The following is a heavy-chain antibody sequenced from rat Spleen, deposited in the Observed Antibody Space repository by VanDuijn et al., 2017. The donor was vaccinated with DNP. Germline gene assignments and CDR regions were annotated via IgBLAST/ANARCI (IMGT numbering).Heavy chain of an antibody. J-gene: IGHJ1*01. CDR3: SRELVGGNWHFDF. CDR1: GYSITNNY. Sequence: EVQLQESGPGLVKPSQSLSLTCSVTGYSITNNYWGWIRKFPGDKMEWIGHISYSGGTGYNPSLKSRISITRDTSKNQFFLHLNSVTTEDTATYYCSRELVGGNWHFDFWGPGTMVTVSS. CDR2: ISYSGGT. D-gene: IGHD1-12*02. V-gene: IGHV3-1*01.